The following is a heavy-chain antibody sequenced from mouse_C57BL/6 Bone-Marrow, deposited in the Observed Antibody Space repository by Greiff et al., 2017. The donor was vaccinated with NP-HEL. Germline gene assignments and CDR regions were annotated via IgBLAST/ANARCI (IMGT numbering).Heavy chain of an antibody. D-gene: IGHD2-4*01. V-gene: IGHV1-78*01. CDR1: GYTFTDHT. CDR3: ARPIYYDYSWFAY. Sequence: VKLQESDAELVKPGASVKISCKVSGYTFTDHTIHWMKQRPEQGLEWIGYIYPRDGSTKYNEKFKGKATLTADKSSSTAYMQLNSLTSEDSAVYFCARPIYYDYSWFAYWGQGTLVTVSA. J-gene: IGHJ3*01. CDR2: IYPRDGST.